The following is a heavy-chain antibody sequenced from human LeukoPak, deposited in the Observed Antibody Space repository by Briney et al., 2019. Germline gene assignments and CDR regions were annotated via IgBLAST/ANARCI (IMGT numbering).Heavy chain of an antibody. CDR1: GGSISSSSYY. CDR3: ARDRETGKEMAKRGTGFDP. D-gene: IGHD5-24*01. Sequence: SETLSLTCTVSGGSISSSSYYWGWIRQPPGKGLEWIGSIYYSWSTYYNPSLKSRVTISVDTSKNQFSLKLSFVTAADPAVYYCARDRETGKEMAKRGTGFDPWGQGTLVTVSS. CDR2: IYYSWST. J-gene: IGHJ5*02. V-gene: IGHV4-39*07.